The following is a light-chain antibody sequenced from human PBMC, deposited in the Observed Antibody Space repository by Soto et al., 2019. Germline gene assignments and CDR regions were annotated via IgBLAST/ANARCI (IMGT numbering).Light chain of an antibody. CDR2: DVN. J-gene: IGLJ2*01. Sequence: QSALTQPPSASGSPGQSVAISCSGTSSDVGGYNYVSWYQQHPGKAPKLMIYDVNKPPSGVPDRFSGSKSGNTASLTVSGLQAEDEADYYCISYAGSNKPAFGGGTKVTVL. V-gene: IGLV2-8*01. CDR3: ISYAGSNKPA. CDR1: SSDVGGYNY.